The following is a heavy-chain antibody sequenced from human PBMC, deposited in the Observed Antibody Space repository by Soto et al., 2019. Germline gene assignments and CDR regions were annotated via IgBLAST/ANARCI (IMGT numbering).Heavy chain of an antibody. Sequence: GGSLRLSYAASGFTFSSYSMNWVRQAPGKGPEWVSNISPSSSEYYADSVKGRFTVSRDNAKNSMSLQMNSLRAEDTALYYCVRDKPVGEAARPYSWGQGTLVTVSS. V-gene: IGHV3-48*01. CDR2: ISPSSSE. D-gene: IGHD6-13*01. CDR3: VRDKPVGEAARPYS. CDR1: GFTFSSYS. J-gene: IGHJ4*02.